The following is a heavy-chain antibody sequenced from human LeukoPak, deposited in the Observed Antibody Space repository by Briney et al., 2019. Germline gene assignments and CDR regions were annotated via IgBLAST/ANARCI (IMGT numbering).Heavy chain of an antibody. J-gene: IGHJ4*01. V-gene: IGHV4-39*01. D-gene: IGHD3-22*01. Sequence: SETLSLTCTVSGGSIRSGSHYWAWIRQPPGKGLEWIGSIYYSGSTYYNPSLKSRVTISVDTSKNQFSLKLSSVTAADTAVYYCASIYYDSSGLDYWGHGTLVTVCS. CDR1: GGSIRSGSHY. CDR3: ASIYYDSSGLDY. CDR2: IYYSGST.